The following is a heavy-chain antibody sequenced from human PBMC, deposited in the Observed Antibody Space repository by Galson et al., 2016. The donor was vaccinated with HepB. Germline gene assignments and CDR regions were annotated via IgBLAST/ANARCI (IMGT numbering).Heavy chain of an antibody. D-gene: IGHD6-19*01. J-gene: IGHJ3*02. CDR2: INSDGRSI. V-gene: IGHV3-74*03. CDR1: GFTFSSYW. CDR3: ARAKPDSSGWYTLDAFDI. Sequence: SLRLSCAASGFTFSSYWMHWVRQAPGMGLVWVSRINSDGRSITYADSVKGRFTISRDNAKNTLYLQMNSLRAEDTAVYYCARAKPDSSGWYTLDAFDIWGQGTMVTVSS.